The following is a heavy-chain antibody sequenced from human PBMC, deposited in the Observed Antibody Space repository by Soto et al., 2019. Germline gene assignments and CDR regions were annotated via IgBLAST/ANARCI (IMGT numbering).Heavy chain of an antibody. J-gene: IGHJ4*02. D-gene: IGHD3-16*02. Sequence: EVQLVESGGGLVQPGGSLRLSCAASGFTFSSYWMSWVCQAPGKGLEWVANIKQDGSEKYYVDSVKGRFTISRDNAKNSLYLQMNSLRAEDTAVYYCAREAFGGVIATFDYWGQGTLVTVSS. CDR3: AREAFGGVIATFDY. CDR2: IKQDGSEK. V-gene: IGHV3-7*03. CDR1: GFTFSSYW.